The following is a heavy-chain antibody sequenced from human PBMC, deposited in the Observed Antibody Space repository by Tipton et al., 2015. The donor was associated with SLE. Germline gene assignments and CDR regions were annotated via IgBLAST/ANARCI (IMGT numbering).Heavy chain of an antibody. D-gene: IGHD6-6*01. CDR1: GFTFSSYS. Sequence: QLVQSGGGVVQPGRSLRLSCAASGFTFSSYSMHWVRQAPGKGLEWVAVISYDGSNKYYADSVKGRFTISRDNSKNTLFLQMNSLRADDTAVYYCAKALRAGRPDYWGQGTLVTVSS. V-gene: IGHV3-30*04. CDR3: AKALRAGRPDY. J-gene: IGHJ4*02. CDR2: ISYDGSNK.